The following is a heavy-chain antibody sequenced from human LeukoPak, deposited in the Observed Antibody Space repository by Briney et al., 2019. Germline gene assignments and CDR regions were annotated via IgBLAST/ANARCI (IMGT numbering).Heavy chain of an antibody. D-gene: IGHD2-2*01. J-gene: IGHJ5*02. CDR3: ARDHIVVVPADSGNWFDP. CDR1: GNPISSGYY. V-gene: IGHV4-4*07. CDR2: IYTSGST. Sequence: SETLSLTCTVSGNPISSGYYWGWIRQPPGKGLEWIGRIYTSGSTNYNPSLKSRVTMSVDTSKNQFSLKLSSVTAADTAVYYCARDHIVVVPADSGNWFDPWGQGTLVTVSS.